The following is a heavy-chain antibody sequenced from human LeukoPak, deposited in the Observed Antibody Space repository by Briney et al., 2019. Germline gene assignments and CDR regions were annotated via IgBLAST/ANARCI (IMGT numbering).Heavy chain of an antibody. D-gene: IGHD6-13*01. V-gene: IGHV4-34*01. CDR2: INHSGST. CDR3: ARGRSPGYSSSWYLGWFDP. J-gene: IGHJ5*02. CDR1: GGSFSGYY. Sequence: PSETLSLTCAVYGGSFSGYYWSWIRQPPGKGPEWIGEINHSGSTNYNPSLKSRVTISVDTSKNQFSLKLSSVTAADTAVYYCARGRSPGYSSSWYLGWFDPWGQGTLVTVSS.